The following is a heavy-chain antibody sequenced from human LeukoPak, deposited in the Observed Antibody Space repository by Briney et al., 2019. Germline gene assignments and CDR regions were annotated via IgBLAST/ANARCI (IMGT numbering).Heavy chain of an antibody. V-gene: IGHV3-74*01. J-gene: IGHJ4*02. CDR1: GFTFSSYN. D-gene: IGHD3-22*01. CDR3: VRDNYESSGYYYSFDY. Sequence: GGSLRLSCAASGFTFSSYNMDWVRQAPGKGLEWVSRINDDGSSTTYADSVKGRFTISRDNAKNTLYLQMNSPRAEDTAVYYCVRDNYESSGYYYSFDYWGQGTLVTVSS. CDR2: INDDGSST.